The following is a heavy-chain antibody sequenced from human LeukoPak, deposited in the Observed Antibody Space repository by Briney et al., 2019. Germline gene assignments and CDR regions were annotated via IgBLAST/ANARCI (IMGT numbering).Heavy chain of an antibody. Sequence: PSQTLSLTCTVSGGSISSGSYYWSWIRQPAGKGLEWIGRIYTSGSTNYNPSLKSRVTISVDTSKNQFSLKLSSVTAAGTAVYYCARRYYDFWSGYFNYWGQGTLVTVSS. J-gene: IGHJ4*02. CDR2: IYTSGST. CDR1: GGSISSGSYY. D-gene: IGHD3-3*01. CDR3: ARRYYDFWSGYFNY. V-gene: IGHV4-61*02.